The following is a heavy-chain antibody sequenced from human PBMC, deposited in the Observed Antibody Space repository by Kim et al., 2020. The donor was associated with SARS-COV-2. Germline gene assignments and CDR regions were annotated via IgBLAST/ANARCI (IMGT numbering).Heavy chain of an antibody. CDR3: ARDAGMGY. D-gene: IGHD6-13*01. Sequence: TTGNQNYAQGFKGRLVFSLDTSVSTAYLQITSLKAEDTAVYYCARDAGMGYWGQGTLVTVSS. J-gene: IGHJ4*02. V-gene: IGHV7-4-1*02. CDR2: TTGNQ.